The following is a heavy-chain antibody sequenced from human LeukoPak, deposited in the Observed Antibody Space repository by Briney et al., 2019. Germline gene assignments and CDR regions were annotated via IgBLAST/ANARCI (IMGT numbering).Heavy chain of an antibody. CDR3: ARGPLATNTDPFHFDF. CDR2: ISGSGGST. CDR1: GFTFSSYA. D-gene: IGHD5-12*01. V-gene: IGHV3-23*01. J-gene: IGHJ4*02. Sequence: PGGSLRLSCAASGFTFSSYAMSWVRQAPGKGLEWVSAISGSGGSTYYADSVKGRFTISRDNSKNTLYLQMNSLRGEDTAVYYCARGPLATNTDPFHFDFWGQGTLVTVSS.